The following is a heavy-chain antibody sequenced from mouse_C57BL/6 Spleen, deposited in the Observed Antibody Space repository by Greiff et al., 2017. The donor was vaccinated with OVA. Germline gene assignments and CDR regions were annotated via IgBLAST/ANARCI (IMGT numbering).Heavy chain of an antibody. Sequence: EVQGVESGGDLVKPGGSLKLSCAASGFTFSSYGMSWVRQTPDKRLEWVATISSGGSYTYYPDSVKGRFTISRDNAKNTLYLQMSSLKSEDTAMYYCARGGLTTVVDPLDYWGKGTTLTVSS. D-gene: IGHD1-1*01. CDR2: ISSGGSYT. CDR1: GFTFSSYG. J-gene: IGHJ2*01. V-gene: IGHV5-6*01. CDR3: ARGGLTTVVDPLDY.